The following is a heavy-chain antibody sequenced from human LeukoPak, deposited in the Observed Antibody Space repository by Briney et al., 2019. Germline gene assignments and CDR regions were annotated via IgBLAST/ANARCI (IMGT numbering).Heavy chain of an antibody. Sequence: GGSLRLSCAASGFTFSSYAMSWVRQAPGKGLEWVSAISGSGGSTYYADSVKGRFTISRDNSKNTLYPQMNSLRAEDTAVYYCAKDRVLWFGEWDFDYWGQGTLVTVSS. CDR1: GFTFSSYA. CDR3: AKDRVLWFGEWDFDY. J-gene: IGHJ4*02. CDR2: ISGSGGST. D-gene: IGHD3-10*01. V-gene: IGHV3-23*01.